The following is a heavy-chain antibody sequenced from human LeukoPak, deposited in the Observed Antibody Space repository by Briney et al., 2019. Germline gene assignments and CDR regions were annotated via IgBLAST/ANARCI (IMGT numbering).Heavy chain of an antibody. D-gene: IGHD3-10*01. V-gene: IGHV4-59*01. Sequence: SETLSLTCTVSGGSISSYYWSWIRQPPGKGLEWIGYIYYSGSANYSPSLKSRVTISVDTSKNQFSLKLSSVTAADTAVYYCARYYGSGTHFDYWGQGTLVTVSS. CDR2: IYYSGSA. J-gene: IGHJ4*02. CDR1: GGSISSYY. CDR3: ARYYGSGTHFDY.